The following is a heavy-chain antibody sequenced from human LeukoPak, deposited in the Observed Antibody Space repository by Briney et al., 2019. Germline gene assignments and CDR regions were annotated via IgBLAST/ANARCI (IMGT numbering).Heavy chain of an antibody. CDR1: EFSVGSNY. V-gene: IGHV3-9*01. CDR2: INWNSVSA. D-gene: IGHD3-22*01. Sequence: GGSLRLSCAASEFSVGSNYMTWVRQAPGKGLEWVAGINWNSVSAVYADSLKGRLTISRDNAKNSLFLQMNSLKTEDTAFYYCAKGARSSSGYTTDWGRGILVTVSS. CDR3: AKGARSSSGYTTD. J-gene: IGHJ4*02.